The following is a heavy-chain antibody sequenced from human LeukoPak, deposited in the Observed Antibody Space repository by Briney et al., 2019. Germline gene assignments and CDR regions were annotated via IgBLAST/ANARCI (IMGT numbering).Heavy chain of an antibody. CDR2: ISSSSSYI. J-gene: IGHJ6*03. CDR1: GFTFSSYS. Sequence: GGSLRLSCAASGFTFSSYSMNWVRQAPGKGLEWVSSISSSSSYIYYADSVKGQFTISRDNAKNSLYLQMNSLRAEDTAVYYCARVTGDYYMDVWGKGTTVTVSS. CDR3: ARVTGDYYMDV. V-gene: IGHV3-21*01.